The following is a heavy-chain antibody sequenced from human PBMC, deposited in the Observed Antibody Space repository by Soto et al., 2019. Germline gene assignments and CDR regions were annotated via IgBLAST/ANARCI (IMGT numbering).Heavy chain of an antibody. V-gene: IGHV2-5*02. Sequence: QVTLEESGPPRVKPTQTLTLTRTFSGFSLATSGVGVGWVRQPPGKALERLALIYWDDDKRYSPSLRSRLTGTTDTSRNQVVLTTTNTDPLDTATYYCAHRVGLQGNWNGGYFDFWGQGALLTVSS. CDR1: GFSLATSGVG. CDR2: IYWDDDK. J-gene: IGHJ4*02. CDR3: AHRVGLQGNWNGGYFDF. D-gene: IGHD1-1*01.